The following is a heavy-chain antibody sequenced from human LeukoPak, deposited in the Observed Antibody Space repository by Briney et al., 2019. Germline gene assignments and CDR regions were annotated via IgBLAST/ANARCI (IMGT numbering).Heavy chain of an antibody. CDR3: LWNCSSSNCSPGV. CDR2: IYYSGST. CDR1: GGSISSGYYY. D-gene: IGHD2-2*01. Sequence: SETLSLTCSVSGGSISSGYYYWGWIRQPPGKGLEWIGSIYYSGSTFYNPSLKSRVTVSVDTSKNQFSLNVNSVTAADTAVSYCLWNCSSSNCSPGVWGKGTTVAVSS. J-gene: IGHJ6*04. V-gene: IGHV4-39*01.